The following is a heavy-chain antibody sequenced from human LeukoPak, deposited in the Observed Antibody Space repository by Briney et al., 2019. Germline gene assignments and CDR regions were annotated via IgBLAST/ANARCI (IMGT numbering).Heavy chain of an antibody. CDR2: IYHSGTT. J-gene: IGHJ6*03. CDR1: GYSISSGYF. D-gene: IGHD1-1*01. CDR3: ARVSWFPGTSYYYMDV. V-gene: IGHV4-38-2*02. Sequence: SETLSLTCTVSGYSISSGYFWGWIRQPPGKGLEWIGSIYHSGTTYYNPSLKSRVTISVDTSKNQFSLKLTSVTAADTAVYYCARVSWFPGTSYYYMDVWGKGTTVTVSS.